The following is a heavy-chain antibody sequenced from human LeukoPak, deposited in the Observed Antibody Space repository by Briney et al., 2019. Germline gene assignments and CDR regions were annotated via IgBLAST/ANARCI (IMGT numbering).Heavy chain of an antibody. V-gene: IGHV3-20*01. CDR2: INWNGGST. D-gene: IGHD3-16*01. Sequence: GGPLRLSCAASGFTFDDYGMSWVRQAPGKGLEWVAGINWNGGSTGYADSVKGRFTISRDNAKNSLYLQMNSLRAEDTALYHCARDMITFGGAFDPWGQGTLVTVSS. CDR3: ARDMITFGGAFDP. CDR1: GFTFDDYG. J-gene: IGHJ5*02.